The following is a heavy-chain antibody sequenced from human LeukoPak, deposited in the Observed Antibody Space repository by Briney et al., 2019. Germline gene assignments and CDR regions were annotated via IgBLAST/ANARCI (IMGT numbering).Heavy chain of an antibody. CDR3: AKIGLHGVAPIFDY. J-gene: IGHJ4*02. CDR2: ISCSGGST. Sequence: GGSLRLSCAASGFTFSSYAMSWVRQAPGKGLEWVSAISCSGGSTYYADSVKGRFTISRDNSKNTLYLQMNSLRAEDTAVYYCAKIGLHGVAPIFDYWGQGNLVTVSS. CDR1: GFTFSSYA. V-gene: IGHV3-23*01. D-gene: IGHD3-10*01.